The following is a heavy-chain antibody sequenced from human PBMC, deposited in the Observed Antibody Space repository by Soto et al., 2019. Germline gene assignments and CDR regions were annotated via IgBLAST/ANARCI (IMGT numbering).Heavy chain of an antibody. D-gene: IGHD6-19*01. CDR3: AREKVEWLVRKREHNWFDP. CDR2: IIPIFGTA. Sequence: QVQLVQSGAEVKTPGSSVKVSCKASGGTFSSYAISWVRQAPGQGLEWMGGIIPIFGTANYAQKFQGRFTLTADETTSTAYMELSSLRSEDTAVYYCAREKVEWLVRKREHNWFDPWGQGTLVTVSS. CDR1: GGTFSSYA. V-gene: IGHV1-69*12. J-gene: IGHJ5*02.